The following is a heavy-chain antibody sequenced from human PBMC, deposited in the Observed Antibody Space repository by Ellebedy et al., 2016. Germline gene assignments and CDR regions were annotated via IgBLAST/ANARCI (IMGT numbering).Heavy chain of an antibody. Sequence: GGSLRLSCAASGFTVSGNYMSWVRQAPGKGLEWVSTLYSGGTILYADSVKGRFTISRDNSKNTLYLQMNSLTVEDTAVYYCAKGNAIPGPEPLDFWGQGTLVTVS. CDR1: GFTVSGNY. D-gene: IGHD1-14*01. CDR2: LYSGGTI. V-gene: IGHV3-66*01. J-gene: IGHJ4*02. CDR3: AKGNAIPGPEPLDF.